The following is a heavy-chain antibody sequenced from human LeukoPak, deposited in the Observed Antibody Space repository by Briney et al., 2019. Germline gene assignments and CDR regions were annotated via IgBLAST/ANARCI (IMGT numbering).Heavy chain of an antibody. CDR3: AKPYCSSTSCHYYFDY. CDR1: GFTFSSYA. CDR2: VSGSGGST. J-gene: IGHJ4*02. V-gene: IGHV3-23*01. D-gene: IGHD2-2*01. Sequence: GGSLRLSCAASGFTFSSYAMSWVRQAPGKGLKWVSAVSGSGGSTYYADSVKGRFTISRDNSKNTLYLQMNSLRAEDTAVYYCAKPYCSSTSCHYYFDYWGQGTLVTVSS.